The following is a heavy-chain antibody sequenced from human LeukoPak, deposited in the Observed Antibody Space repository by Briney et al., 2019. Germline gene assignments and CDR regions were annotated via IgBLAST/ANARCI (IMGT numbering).Heavy chain of an antibody. CDR1: GFTFSSYA. J-gene: IGHJ4*02. Sequence: GGSLRLSCAASGFTFSSYAMSWVRQAPGKGLEWVSAISGSGGSTYYADSVKGRFTISRDNSKNTLYLQMNSLRADDTAVYYCAREGSITESSIDYWGQGTLVTVSS. CDR2: ISGSGGST. D-gene: IGHD3-3*01. CDR3: AREGSITESSIDY. V-gene: IGHV3-23*01.